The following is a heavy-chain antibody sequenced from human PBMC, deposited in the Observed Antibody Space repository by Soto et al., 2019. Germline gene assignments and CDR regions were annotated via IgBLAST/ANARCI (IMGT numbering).Heavy chain of an antibody. CDR1: GDAISNDNYY. D-gene: IGHD3-16*01. V-gene: IGHV4-30-4*08. CDR2: IYSTGST. Sequence: QVQLQESGPGLVKPSQTLSLICTVSGDAISNDNYYWSWIRQPPGKGLEWIGYIYSTGSTTYNPYLRSRLTTSIGPSKRHFSLKLTSVTAADTAVYYCARGESMLPSVLTSPLDYWGQGTLVTVSS. J-gene: IGHJ4*02. CDR3: ARGESMLPSVLTSPLDY.